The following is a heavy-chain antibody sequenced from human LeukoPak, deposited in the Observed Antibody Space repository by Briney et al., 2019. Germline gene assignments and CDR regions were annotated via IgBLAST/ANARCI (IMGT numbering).Heavy chain of an antibody. CDR1: GFTFSFYG. CDR2: ISYDGSDK. Sequence: GGSLRLSCAASGFTFSFYGIHWVRQAPGKGLEWVAVISYDGSDKWYADSVRGRFTISRDNSKNTLYLQMDSLRAEDTAIYYCADFGSGSYCFDYWGQGTLVTVSS. J-gene: IGHJ4*02. CDR3: ADFGSGSYCFDY. V-gene: IGHV3-33*08. D-gene: IGHD3-10*01.